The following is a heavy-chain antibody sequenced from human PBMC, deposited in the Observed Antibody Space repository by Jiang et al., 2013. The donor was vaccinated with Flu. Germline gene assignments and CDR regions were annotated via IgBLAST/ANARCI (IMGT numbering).Heavy chain of an antibody. V-gene: IGHV4-59*01. CDR3: ARDKLGIAVA. Sequence: GPGLVKPSETLSLTCTVSGGSISSYYWSWIRQPPGKGLEWIGYIYYSGSTNYNPSLKSRVTISVDTSKNQFSLKLSSVTAADTAVYYCARDKLGIAVAWGQGTLVTVSS. J-gene: IGHJ4*02. CDR1: GGSISSYY. D-gene: IGHD6-19*01. CDR2: IYYSGST.